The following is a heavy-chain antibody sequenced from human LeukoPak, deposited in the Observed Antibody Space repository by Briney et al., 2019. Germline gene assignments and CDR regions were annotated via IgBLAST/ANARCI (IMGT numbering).Heavy chain of an antibody. Sequence: AAVKVSCKSSGYTFTSCDINRVRDANAPGLEWMGVMSTNSDNTGYAEKFQGRVTMTRNTTVSTAYMELSSLRSEDTAVYYCGRAIGWDMDVWGKGTTVTVSS. CDR3: GRAIGWDMDV. CDR1: GYTFTSCD. J-gene: IGHJ6*03. D-gene: IGHD6-19*01. CDR2: MSTNSDNT. V-gene: IGHV1-8*01.